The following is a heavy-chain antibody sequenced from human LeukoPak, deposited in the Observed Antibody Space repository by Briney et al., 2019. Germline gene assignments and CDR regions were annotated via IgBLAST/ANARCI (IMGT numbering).Heavy chain of an antibody. CDR3: AKDGWVTTTTREDY. D-gene: IGHD4-17*01. Sequence: PGGSLRLSCAASGFSVSTSAMSWVRQAPGKGLEWVSTISSGGSTTFHVDSVKGRFTISRDNSKNTLYLQMNSLRAEDTALYYCAKDGWVTTTTREDYWGQGTLVTVSS. CDR2: ISSGGSTT. CDR1: GFSVSTSA. V-gene: IGHV3-23*01. J-gene: IGHJ4*02.